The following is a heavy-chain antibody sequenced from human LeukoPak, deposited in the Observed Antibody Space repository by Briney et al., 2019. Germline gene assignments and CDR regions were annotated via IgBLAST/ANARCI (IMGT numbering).Heavy chain of an antibody. CDR1: GFTFSSYA. CDR3: ARVGSSGWYFDY. J-gene: IGHJ4*02. CDR2: ISSNGGNT. Sequence: GGSLRLSCAASGFTFSSYAMHWVRQAPGKGLEYVSAISSNGGNTFYANSVKGRFTVSRDSSKSTLYLQMGSLRPEDTAVYYCARVGSSGWYFDYWGQGTLVTVSS. D-gene: IGHD6-19*01. V-gene: IGHV3-64*01.